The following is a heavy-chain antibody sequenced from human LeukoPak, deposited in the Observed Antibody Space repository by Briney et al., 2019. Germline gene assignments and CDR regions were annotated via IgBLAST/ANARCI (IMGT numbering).Heavy chain of an antibody. J-gene: IGHJ4*02. CDR3: ARGRGLITGSFDY. CDR1: GGSFSGYY. V-gene: IGHV4-34*01. Sequence: PSETLSLTCAVYGGSFSGYYWSWIRQPPGKGLEWIGEINHSGSTNYNPSLKSRVTISVDTSKNQFSLKLSSVTAADTAVYYCARGRGLITGSFDYWGQGTLVTVSS. D-gene: IGHD1-14*01. CDR2: INHSGST.